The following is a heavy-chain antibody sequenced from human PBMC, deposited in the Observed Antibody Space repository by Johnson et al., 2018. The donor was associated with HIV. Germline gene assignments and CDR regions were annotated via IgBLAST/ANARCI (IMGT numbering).Heavy chain of an antibody. Sequence: QVQLVESGGGVVQPGGSLRLSCAASGFTFSSYGMHWVRQAPGKGLEWVAFIRYDGSNKYYADSVKGRFTISRDNSKNTLYLHRSSLRAEDTALYYCARDSFIAVTLSDAFDIWGQGTVVTVSS. D-gene: IGHD6-19*01. CDR1: GFTFSSYG. CDR2: IRYDGSNK. V-gene: IGHV3-30*02. CDR3: ARDSFIAVTLSDAFDI. J-gene: IGHJ3*02.